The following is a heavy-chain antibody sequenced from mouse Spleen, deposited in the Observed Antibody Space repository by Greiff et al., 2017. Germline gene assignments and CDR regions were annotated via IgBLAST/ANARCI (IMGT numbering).Heavy chain of an antibody. D-gene: IGHD1-1*02. Sequence: QVQLQQPGAELVKPGASVKMSCKASGYTFTSYWITWVKQRPGQGLEWIGDIYPGSGSTNYNEKFKSKATLTVDTSSSTAYMQLSSLTSEDSAVYYCARERIGGDYDAMDYWGQGTSVTVSS. J-gene: IGHJ4*01. CDR2: IYPGSGST. V-gene: IGHV1-55*01. CDR1: GYTFTSYW. CDR3: ARERIGGDYDAMDY.